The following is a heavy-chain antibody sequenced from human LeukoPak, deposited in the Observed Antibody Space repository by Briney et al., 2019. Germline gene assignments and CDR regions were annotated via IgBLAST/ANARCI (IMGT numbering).Heavy chain of an antibody. J-gene: IGHJ5*02. V-gene: IGHV4-61*02. CDR2: IYTSGST. Sequence: SQTLSLTCTVSGGSISSGSYYWSWIRQPAGKGLEWIGRIYTSGSTNYNPSLKSRVTISVDTSKNQFSLKLSSVTAADMAVYYCAQTGYSYGYWWFDPWGQGTLVTVSS. D-gene: IGHD5-18*01. CDR1: GGSISSGSYY. CDR3: AQTGYSYGYWWFDP.